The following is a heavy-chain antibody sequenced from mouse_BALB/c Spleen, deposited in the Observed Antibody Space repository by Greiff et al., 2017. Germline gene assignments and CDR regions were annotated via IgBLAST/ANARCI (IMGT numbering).Heavy chain of an antibody. Sequence: QVHVKQSGPELVKPGASVKISCKASGYAFSSSWMNWVKQRPGQGLEWIGRIYPGDGDTNYNWKFKGKATLTADKSSSTAYMQLSSLTSVDSAVYYCARREYDETAYYAMDYWGQGTSVTVSS. CDR2: IYPGDGDT. CDR1: GYAFSSSW. J-gene: IGHJ4*01. D-gene: IGHD2-14*01. V-gene: IGHV1-82*01. CDR3: ARREYDETAYYAMDY.